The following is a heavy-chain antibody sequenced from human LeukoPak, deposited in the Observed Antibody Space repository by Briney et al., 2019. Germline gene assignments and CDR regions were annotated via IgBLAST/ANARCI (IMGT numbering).Heavy chain of an antibody. Sequence: SETLSLTCTVSGGSISSGDYYWSWIRQPPGKGLEWSGYIYYSGSTYYNPSLKSRVTISVDTSKNQFSLKLSSVTAADTAVYYCARQGGSGSSEAYFDYWGQGTLVTVSS. J-gene: IGHJ4*02. CDR2: IYYSGST. V-gene: IGHV4-30-4*08. CDR1: GGSISSGDYY. CDR3: ARQGGSGSSEAYFDY. D-gene: IGHD3-10*01.